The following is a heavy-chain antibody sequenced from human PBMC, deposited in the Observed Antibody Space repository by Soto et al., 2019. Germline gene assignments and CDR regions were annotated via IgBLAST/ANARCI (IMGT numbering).Heavy chain of an antibody. CDR2: IYHSGST. J-gene: IGHJ6*02. V-gene: IGHV4-30-2*01. CDR3: ARVPDV. Sequence: ASETLSLTCAFSGGSISSGGYSWTWIRQPPGKGLEWIGYIYHSGSTYYNPSLKSRVTISVDRSKNQFSLKLNSVTAADTAVYYCARVPDVWGQGTTVTVS. CDR1: GGSISSGGYS.